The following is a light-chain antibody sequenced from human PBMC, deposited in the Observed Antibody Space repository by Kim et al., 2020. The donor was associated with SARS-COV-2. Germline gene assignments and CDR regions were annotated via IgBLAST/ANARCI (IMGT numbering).Light chain of an antibody. Sequence: GHSVTISCTGTSSDVGSYNYVSWYQQHPGKAPKVMIYDVSKRPSGVPDRFSGSKSGNTASLTISGLQADDEADYYCCSYAGTFTSLFGGGTKLTVL. CDR2: DVS. J-gene: IGLJ2*01. CDR1: SSDVGSYNY. V-gene: IGLV2-11*03. CDR3: CSYAGTFTSL.